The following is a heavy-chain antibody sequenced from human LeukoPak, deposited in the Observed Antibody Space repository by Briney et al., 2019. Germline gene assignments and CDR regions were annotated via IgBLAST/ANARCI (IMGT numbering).Heavy chain of an antibody. D-gene: IGHD3-10*01. V-gene: IGHV3-30-3*01. Sequence: GGSLRLSCAASGFTFSSYAMHWVRQAPGKGLEWVAVISYDGSNKYYADSVKGRFTISRDNSKNTLYLRMNSLRAEDTAVYYCARDQIINRVRSGFDYWGQGTLVTVSS. J-gene: IGHJ4*02. CDR3: ARDQIINRVRSGFDY. CDR1: GFTFSSYA. CDR2: ISYDGSNK.